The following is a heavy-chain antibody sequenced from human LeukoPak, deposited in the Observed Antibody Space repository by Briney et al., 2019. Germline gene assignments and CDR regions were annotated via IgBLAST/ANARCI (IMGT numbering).Heavy chain of an antibody. Sequence: GGSLRLSCEGSAFIFSGHWMSWVRQTPGKGLEWVASIKEDGSERQYVDSVKGRFSISRDNTKGSLFLQLNSLRAEDTAVYYCARDLGYCTNGACHTRFDYWGQGTLVAVSS. V-gene: IGHV3-7*03. CDR2: IKEDGSER. CDR1: AFIFSGHW. D-gene: IGHD2-8*01. J-gene: IGHJ4*02. CDR3: ARDLGYCTNGACHTRFDY.